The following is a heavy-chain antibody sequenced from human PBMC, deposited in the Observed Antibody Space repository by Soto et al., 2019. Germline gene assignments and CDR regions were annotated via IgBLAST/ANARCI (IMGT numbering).Heavy chain of an antibody. V-gene: IGHV3-23*01. CDR1: GFTFSSYA. Sequence: GGSLRLSCAASGFTFSSYAMSWVRQAPGKGLEWVSAISGSGGSTYYADSVKGRFTISRDNSKNTLYLQMNSLRAEDTAVYYCAKSGQNYYDSSGYYALHYYGMDVWGQGTTVTVSS. J-gene: IGHJ6*02. CDR3: AKSGQNYYDSSGYYALHYYGMDV. D-gene: IGHD3-22*01. CDR2: ISGSGGST.